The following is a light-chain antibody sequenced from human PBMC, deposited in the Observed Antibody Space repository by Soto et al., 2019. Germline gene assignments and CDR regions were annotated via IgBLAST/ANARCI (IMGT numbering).Light chain of an antibody. V-gene: IGLV2-14*01. CDR3: SSYTTSSTRV. CDR1: SSDVGGYNY. J-gene: IGLJ1*01. CDR2: EVT. Sequence: QSVLTQPASVSGSPGQSITISCTGTSSDVGGYNYVSWYQQHPGQVPKLTIYEVTNRPSGVSIRFSGSKSGNTASLTISGLQPEDEADYYCSSYTTSSTRVFGTGTKLTVL.